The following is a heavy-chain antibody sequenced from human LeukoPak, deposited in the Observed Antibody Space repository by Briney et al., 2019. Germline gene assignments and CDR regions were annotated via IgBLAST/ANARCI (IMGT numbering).Heavy chain of an antibody. D-gene: IGHD1-26*01. Sequence: GGSLRLSCAASGFTFSSYWMPWVRQAPGKGLEWVSYISSSGSTIYYADSVKGRFTISRDNAKNSLYLQMNSLRAEDTAVYYCARGGSGSYLSSSWGQGTLVTVSS. CDR3: ARGGSGSYLSSS. J-gene: IGHJ4*02. CDR1: GFTFSSYW. CDR2: ISSSGSTI. V-gene: IGHV3-48*04.